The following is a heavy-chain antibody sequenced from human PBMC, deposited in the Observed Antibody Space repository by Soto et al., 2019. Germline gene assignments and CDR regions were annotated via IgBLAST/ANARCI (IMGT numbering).Heavy chain of an antibody. V-gene: IGHV4-31*03. D-gene: IGHD5-12*01. CDR3: ARMDCGYDYNSFQFDY. Sequence: QVQLQESGPGLVKPSQTLSLTCTVSGCSVSSGGYYWRWIRQRPGKGLEWIGYIYYSGSTYYNPSLKSRVTISVDTSKNQFSLQLSSLTAADTAVYYGARMDCGYDYNSFQFDYWGQGPLVTVSS. CDR2: IYYSGST. CDR1: GCSVSSGGYY. J-gene: IGHJ4*02.